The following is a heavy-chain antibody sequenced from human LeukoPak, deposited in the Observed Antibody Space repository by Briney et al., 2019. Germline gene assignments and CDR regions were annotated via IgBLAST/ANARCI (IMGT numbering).Heavy chain of an antibody. Sequence: SETLSLTCAVYGGSFSGYYWSRIRQPPGKGLEWIGEINHSGSTNYNPSLKSRVTISVDTSKNQFSLKLSSVTAADTAVYYCARVKKDDFWSGYYDHAFDIWGQGTMVTVSS. J-gene: IGHJ3*02. D-gene: IGHD3-3*01. V-gene: IGHV4-34*01. CDR1: GGSFSGYY. CDR2: INHSGST. CDR3: ARVKKDDFWSGYYDHAFDI.